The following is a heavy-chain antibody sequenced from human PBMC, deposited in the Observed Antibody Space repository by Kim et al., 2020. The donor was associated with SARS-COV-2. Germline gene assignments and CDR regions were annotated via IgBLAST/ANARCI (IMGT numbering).Heavy chain of an antibody. V-gene: IGHV3-48*03. CDR2: ISSSGSTI. Sequence: GGSLRLSCAASGFTFSSYEMNWVRQAPGKGLEWVSYISSSGSTIYYADSVKGRFTISSDNAKNSLYLQMKSLRAEDTAVYYCARGQIKYSSGWYMYFQHWGQGTLVTVSS. CDR3: ARGQIKYSSGWYMYFQH. D-gene: IGHD6-19*01. J-gene: IGHJ1*01. CDR1: GFTFSSYE.